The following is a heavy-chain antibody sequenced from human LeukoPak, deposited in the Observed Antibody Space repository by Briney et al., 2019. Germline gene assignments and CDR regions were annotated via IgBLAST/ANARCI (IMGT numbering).Heavy chain of an antibody. V-gene: IGHV4-59*01. CDR2: IYHSGST. CDR3: AKDSGDYVFDI. Sequence: ASETLSLTCIVSGDPISSNYWSWIRQPPGKGLEWIGYIYHSGSTNYNPSLKSRVTISIDTSRKHFSLKLSSVTAADTAVYYCAKDSGDYVFDIWGQGTMVTVSS. D-gene: IGHD4-17*01. CDR1: GDPISSNY. J-gene: IGHJ3*02.